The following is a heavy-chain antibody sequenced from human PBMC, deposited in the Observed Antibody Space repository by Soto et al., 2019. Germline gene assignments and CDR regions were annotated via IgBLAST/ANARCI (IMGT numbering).Heavy chain of an antibody. CDR3: TREASFYYDSSGCYYDAFDI. CDR1: EFTFGDYA. CDR2: IRTKTYGGTT. D-gene: IGHD3-22*01. V-gene: IGHV3-49*03. Sequence: GGSLRLSCTASEFTFGDYAMSWFRQAPGKGLEWVGFIRTKTYGGTTEYAASVKGRFTISRDDSKSIAYLQMNSLKTEDTAVHYCTREASFYYDSSGCYYDAFDIWGQGTMVTV. J-gene: IGHJ3*02.